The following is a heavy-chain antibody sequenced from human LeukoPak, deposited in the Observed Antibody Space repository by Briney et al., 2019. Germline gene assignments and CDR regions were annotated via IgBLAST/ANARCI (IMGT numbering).Heavy chain of an antibody. Sequence: GASVKVSCKASGYTFTGYYMHWVRQAPGQGLEWMGWINPNSGGTNYAQKFQGRVTMTRDTSISTAYMGLSRLRSDDTAVYYCARYCSSTSCHSWGAFDIWGQGTMVTVSS. CDR3: ARYCSSTSCHSWGAFDI. V-gene: IGHV1-2*02. CDR2: INPNSGGT. CDR1: GYTFTGYY. J-gene: IGHJ3*02. D-gene: IGHD2-2*01.